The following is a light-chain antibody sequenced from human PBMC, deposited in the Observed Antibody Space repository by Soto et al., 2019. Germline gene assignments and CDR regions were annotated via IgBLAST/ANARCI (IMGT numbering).Light chain of an antibody. CDR1: YSDVGSYDL. CDR2: EVT. CDR3: SSYAGTSTPNCL. J-gene: IGLJ3*02. Sequence: QSVLTQPASVSGSPGQSITISCTGTYSDVGSYDLVSWYQHYPGKAPKLMIYEVTKRPSGVSHRFSGSKSGNTASLTISGLQAEPEDDSICSSYAGTSTPNCLFSGGTKLTVL. V-gene: IGLV2-23*02.